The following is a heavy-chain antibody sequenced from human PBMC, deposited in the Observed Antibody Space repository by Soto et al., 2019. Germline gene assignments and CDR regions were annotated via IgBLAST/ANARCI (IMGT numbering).Heavy chain of an antibody. CDR1: GFTFGDSG. V-gene: IGHV3-33*01. Sequence: SLRLSCAASGFTFGDSGMHWVRQAPGKGLEWVAVIWFDGSTQYYAESVKGRFTISRDNSQNTVYLQMNSLRVEDTAVYFCARDRVVRGSGPTYFDFWGRGTLVTVSS. CDR3: ARDRVVRGSGPTYFDF. J-gene: IGHJ4*01. D-gene: IGHD1-7*01. CDR2: IWFDGSTQ.